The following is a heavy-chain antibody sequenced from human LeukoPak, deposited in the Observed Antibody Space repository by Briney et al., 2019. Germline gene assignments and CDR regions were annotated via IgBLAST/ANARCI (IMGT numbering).Heavy chain of an antibody. CDR1: GGTFSSYA. CDR2: IIPIFGTA. D-gene: IGHD4-23*01. CDR3: ATVGTVVRAFDI. J-gene: IGHJ3*02. V-gene: IGHV1-69*13. Sequence: SVKVSCKASGGTFSSYAISWVRQAPGQGLEWMGGIIPIFGTANYAQKFQGRVTITADESTSTAYMELSSLRSEDTAVYHCATVGTVVRAFDIWGQGTKVTVSS.